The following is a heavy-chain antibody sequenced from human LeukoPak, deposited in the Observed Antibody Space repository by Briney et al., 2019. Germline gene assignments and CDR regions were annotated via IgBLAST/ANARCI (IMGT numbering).Heavy chain of an antibody. CDR1: GFTFSSYS. Sequence: GGSLRLSCAASGFTFSSYSMNWVRQAPGKGLEWVSSISSSSSYIYYADSVKGRFTISRDNAKNSLYLQMNSLRAEDTAVYYCARETYYDILTGYYDYWGQGTLVTVSS. J-gene: IGHJ4*02. CDR3: ARETYYDILTGYYDY. D-gene: IGHD3-9*01. V-gene: IGHV3-21*01. CDR2: ISSSSSYI.